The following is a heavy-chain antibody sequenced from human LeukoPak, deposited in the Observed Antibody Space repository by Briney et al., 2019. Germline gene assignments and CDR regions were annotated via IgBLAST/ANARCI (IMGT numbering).Heavy chain of an antibody. CDR2: INGGNGNT. D-gene: IGHD2-2*01. CDR3: ARDGADIVVVPAAREALDY. V-gene: IGHV1-3*01. Sequence: GASVKVSCKASGYTFTNYVMHWMRQAPGQRLEWMGWINGGNGNTNYAQKLQGRVTMTTDTSTSTAYMELSSLRSEDTAVYYCARDGADIVVVPAAREALDYWGQGTLVTVSS. CDR1: GYTFTNYV. J-gene: IGHJ4*02.